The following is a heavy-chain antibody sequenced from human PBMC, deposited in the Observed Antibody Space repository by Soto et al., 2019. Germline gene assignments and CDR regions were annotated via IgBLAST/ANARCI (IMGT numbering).Heavy chain of an antibody. Sequence: VQLLESGGGLVQPGGSLRLSCAASGFTFSGSAMTWVRQAPGKVLEYVSSITSSGSEVFHAASVKGRFTMSRDNSKNMLYLQMNSLRAEDTAVYYCAKEGYDSGWYWDSWGQGALVTVSS. J-gene: IGHJ4*02. CDR1: GFTFSGSA. CDR3: AKEGYDSGWYWDS. CDR2: ITSSGSEV. V-gene: IGHV3-23*01. D-gene: IGHD6-19*01.